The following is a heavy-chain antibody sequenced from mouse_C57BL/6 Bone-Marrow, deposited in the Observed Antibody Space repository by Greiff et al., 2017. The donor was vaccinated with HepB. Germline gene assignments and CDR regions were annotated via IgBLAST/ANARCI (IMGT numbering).Heavy chain of an antibody. D-gene: IGHD3-1*01. V-gene: IGHV1-54*01. J-gene: IGHJ4*01. CDR1: GYAFTNYL. Sequence: QVQLKESGAELVRPGTSVKVSCKASGYAFTNYLIEWVKQRPGQGLEWIGVINPGSGGTNYNEKFKGKATLTADKSSSTAYMQLSSLTSEDSAVYFCARSGKDYYAMDYWGQGTSVTVSS. CDR3: ARSGKDYYAMDY. CDR2: INPGSGGT.